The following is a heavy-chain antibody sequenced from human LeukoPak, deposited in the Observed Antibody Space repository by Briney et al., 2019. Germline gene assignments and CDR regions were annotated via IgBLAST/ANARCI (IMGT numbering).Heavy chain of an antibody. D-gene: IGHD6-6*01. CDR2: IYPRDGST. Sequence: ASVKVSCKASGYTFTNNYLHWVRQAPGQGLEWMGMIYPRDGSTSYAQNFQGRVTMTRDTSTSTVYMELSSLRSEDTAVYYCARDRTYSSSPWGVDYFDYWGQGTLVTVSS. CDR1: GYTFTNNY. V-gene: IGHV1-46*01. CDR3: ARDRTYSSSPWGVDYFDY. J-gene: IGHJ4*02.